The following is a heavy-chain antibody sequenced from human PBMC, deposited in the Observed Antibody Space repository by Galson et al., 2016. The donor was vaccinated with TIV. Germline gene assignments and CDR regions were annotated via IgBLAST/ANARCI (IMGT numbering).Heavy chain of an antibody. CDR3: ARVRRHCGNECYLRYYYGMDV. Sequence: SLRLSCAASGLIVTSNSMTWVRQAPGKGLEWVALIYDDGSTIYADSVKGRFTISRDNSKNMLYLQMTSLRADDTAFCYCARVRRHCGNECYLRYYYGMDVWGQGTTVTVSS. D-gene: IGHD2-21*01. V-gene: IGHV3-66*02. CDR2: IYDDGST. J-gene: IGHJ6*02. CDR1: GLIVTSNS.